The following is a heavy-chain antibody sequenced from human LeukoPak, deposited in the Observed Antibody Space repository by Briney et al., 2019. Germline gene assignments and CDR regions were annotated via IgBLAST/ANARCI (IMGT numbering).Heavy chain of an antibody. D-gene: IGHD5-24*01. CDR1: GFTFSSYG. CDR2: IRYDGSNK. V-gene: IGHV3-30*02. CDR3: ARVHPNWRDGYNKIY. Sequence: GGSLRLSCAASGFTFSSYGMHWVRQAPGKGLEWVAFIRYDGSNKYYADSVKGRFTISRDNAKNSLYLQMNSLRAEDTAVYYCARVHPNWRDGYNKIYWGQGTLVTVSS. J-gene: IGHJ4*02.